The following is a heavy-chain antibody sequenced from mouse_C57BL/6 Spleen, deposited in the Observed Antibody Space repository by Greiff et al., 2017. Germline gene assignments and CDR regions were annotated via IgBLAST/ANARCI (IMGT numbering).Heavy chain of an antibody. J-gene: IGHJ4*01. V-gene: IGHV5-6*01. CDR1: GFTFSSYG. CDR3: ARHGGYDYDFYYAMDY. Sequence: EVKVVESGGDLVKPGGSLKLSCAASGFTFSSYGMSWVRQTPDKRLAWVATISSGGSYTYYPDSVKGRFTISRDNAKNTLYLQMSSLKSEDTAMYYCARHGGYDYDFYYAMDYWGQGTSVTVSS. D-gene: IGHD2-4*01. CDR2: ISSGGSYT.